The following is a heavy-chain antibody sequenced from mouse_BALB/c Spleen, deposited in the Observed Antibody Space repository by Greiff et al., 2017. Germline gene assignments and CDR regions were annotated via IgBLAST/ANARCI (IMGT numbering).Heavy chain of an antibody. CDR3: ARNYGSSAYAMDY. Sequence: EVKLVESGGDLVQPGGSRKLSCAASGFTFSSFGMHWVRQAPEKGLEWVAYISSGSSTIYYADTVKGRFTISRDNPKNTLFLQMTSLRSEDTAMYYCARNYGSSAYAMDYWGQGTSVTVSS. V-gene: IGHV5-17*02. D-gene: IGHD1-1*01. J-gene: IGHJ4*01. CDR2: ISSGSSTI. CDR1: GFTFSSFG.